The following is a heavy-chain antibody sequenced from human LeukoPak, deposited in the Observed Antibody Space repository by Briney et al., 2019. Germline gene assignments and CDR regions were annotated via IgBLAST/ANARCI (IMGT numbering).Heavy chain of an antibody. D-gene: IGHD3-22*01. V-gene: IGHV3-21*01. J-gene: IGHJ4*02. CDR3: ATDSFAGYDSSGYSSYDY. CDR1: GFSFSDYS. Sequence: GGSLRLSCAASGFSFSDYSMNWVRQAPGKGLEWVSFISSYSTYIYYADSLKGRFTISRDNAKNSLYLQMNSLRAEDTAVYYCATDSFAGYDSSGYSSYDYWGQGTLVNVSS. CDR2: ISSYSTYI.